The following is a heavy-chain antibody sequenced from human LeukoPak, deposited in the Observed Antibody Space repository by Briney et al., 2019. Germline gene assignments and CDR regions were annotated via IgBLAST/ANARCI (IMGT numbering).Heavy chain of an antibody. J-gene: IGHJ4*02. CDR2: IFYLGKT. D-gene: IGHD2-8*01. V-gene: IGHV4-39*07. CDR1: GGSISSGSHY. Sequence: SETLSLTCTVSGGSISSGSHYWGWIRQPPGTGLEWIGSIFYLGKTHYSPSLKSRLSMSVDTSNNQFSLKLSSVTAADTAIYYCARSWFCTNGICALDYWGQGTLVTVSS. CDR3: ARSWFCTNGICALDY.